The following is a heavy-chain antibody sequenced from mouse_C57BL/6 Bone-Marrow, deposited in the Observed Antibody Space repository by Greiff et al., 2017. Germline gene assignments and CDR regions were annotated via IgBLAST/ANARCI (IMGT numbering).Heavy chain of an antibody. V-gene: IGHV5-15*01. Sequence: EVKLVESGGGLVQPGGSLKLSCAASGFTFSDYGMAWVRQAPRKGPEWVAFISNLAYSIYYADTVTGRFTISRENAKNTLYLEMSSLRSEDTAMYYCARIRYGSSFWYFDVWGTGTTVTVSS. D-gene: IGHD1-1*01. CDR3: ARIRYGSSFWYFDV. J-gene: IGHJ1*03. CDR1: GFTFSDYG. CDR2: ISNLAYSI.